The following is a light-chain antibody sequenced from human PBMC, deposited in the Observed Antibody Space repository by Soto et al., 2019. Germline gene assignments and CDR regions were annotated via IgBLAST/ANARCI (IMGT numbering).Light chain of an antibody. CDR2: DVN. J-gene: IGLJ2*01. CDR3: SSYTSTSSYVL. V-gene: IGLV2-14*03. Sequence: QSVLTQPASVSGSPGQSITISCTGTSSDVGGYNYVSWYQQHPGKAPKLIIYDVNNRPSGVSNRFSGSKSGNTASLTISGLQAEDEADYHCSSYTSTSSYVLIGGGTQLTVL. CDR1: SSDVGGYNY.